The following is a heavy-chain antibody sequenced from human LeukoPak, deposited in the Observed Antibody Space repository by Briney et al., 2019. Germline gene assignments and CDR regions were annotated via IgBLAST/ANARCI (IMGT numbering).Heavy chain of an antibody. CDR1: GFTFSGSA. CDR3: TRWDCTTTGCYPFDY. D-gene: IGHD2-2*01. J-gene: IGHJ4*02. Sequence: GGSLRLSRAASGFTFSGSAIHWVRQASGKGLEWVGRIRDKANSYATAYIASVKGRFTISRDDSKNTAYLQMSSLKTEDTAVYYCTRWDCTTTGCYPFDYWGQGTLVTVSS. CDR2: IRDKANSYAT. V-gene: IGHV3-73*01.